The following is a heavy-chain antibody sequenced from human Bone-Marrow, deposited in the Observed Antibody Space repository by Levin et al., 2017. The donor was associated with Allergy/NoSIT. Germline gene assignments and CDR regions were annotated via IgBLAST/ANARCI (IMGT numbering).Heavy chain of an antibody. D-gene: IGHD3-9*01. CDR2: VYHSGTT. J-gene: IGHJ6*01. Sequence: PSETLSLTCTVSGGSISSSTYYWAWIRQPPGKTLEWIGSVYHSGTTSYNQSLKSRVSMSVDTSKAQFSLKVNSVTAADTAVYYCAKIWHYDLVTGLDYYGMDVWGQGTTVTVSS. CDR1: GGSISSSTYY. CDR3: AKIWHYDLVTGLDYYGMDV. V-gene: IGHV4-39*01.